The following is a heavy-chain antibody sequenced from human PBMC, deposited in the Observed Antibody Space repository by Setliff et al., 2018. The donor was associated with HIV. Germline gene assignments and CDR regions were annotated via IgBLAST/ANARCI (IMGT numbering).Heavy chain of an antibody. D-gene: IGHD1-1*01. CDR1: GDTFTTYD. CDR2: MNTNSGNT. Sequence: ASVKVSCKASGDTFTTYDINWVRQATGQGPEWIGWMNTNSGNTGYAQKFQVRVTMTRNTSISTAYMELSSLRSEDTAIYYCARGHSGNDYWGQGTLVTVSS. CDR3: ARGHSGNDY. V-gene: IGHV1-8*02. J-gene: IGHJ4*02.